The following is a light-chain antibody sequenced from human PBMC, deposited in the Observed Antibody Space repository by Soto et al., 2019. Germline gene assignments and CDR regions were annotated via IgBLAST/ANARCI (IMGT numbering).Light chain of an antibody. J-gene: IGKJ4*01. V-gene: IGKV3D-20*01. Sequence: EIVLTQSAATLSLYPGERATLSCGASQTISNNFLAWYQQRPGLAPRLLIYDASNRAAGIPDRFSGSGSGTDFTLTISRLEPEDFAVYYCQQFDKLITFGGGTKVDIK. CDR3: QQFDKLIT. CDR1: QTISNNF. CDR2: DAS.